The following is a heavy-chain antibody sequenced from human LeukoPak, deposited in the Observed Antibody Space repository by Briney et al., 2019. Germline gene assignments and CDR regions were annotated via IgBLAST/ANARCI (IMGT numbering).Heavy chain of an antibody. Sequence: GGSLRLSCAASGFTFSNYAMSWVRQAPGKGLEWVSAISGIVISTYYTDSVKGRFTISRDNSKNTLYLQMNSLRAEDTAVYYCAGCSRLRYSWPDYWGQGTLVTVSS. CDR3: AGCSRLRYSWPDY. V-gene: IGHV3-23*01. D-gene: IGHD4-17*01. J-gene: IGHJ4*02. CDR1: GFTFSNYA. CDR2: ISGIVIST.